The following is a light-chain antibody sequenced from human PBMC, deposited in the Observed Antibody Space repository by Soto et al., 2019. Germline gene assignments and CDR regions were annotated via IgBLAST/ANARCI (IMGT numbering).Light chain of an antibody. CDR1: QSISTW. Sequence: DIQMTQSPSTLSASVGDRVTITCRASQSISTWLAWYQQKPGKAPKILIYKASSLQIGVPSRFSGSGSGTEFTLTISSLQPDDFATYYCQQYDGFSRTFGQGTKVEIK. J-gene: IGKJ1*01. V-gene: IGKV1-5*03. CDR3: QQYDGFSRT. CDR2: KAS.